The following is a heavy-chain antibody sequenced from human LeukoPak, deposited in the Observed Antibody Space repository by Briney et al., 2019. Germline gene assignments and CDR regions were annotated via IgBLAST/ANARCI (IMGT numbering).Heavy chain of an antibody. CDR2: IYPGDSDT. V-gene: IGHV5-51*01. J-gene: IGHJ4*02. CDR1: GYSFTSYW. CDR3: ARSARGSRFCSDY. D-gene: IGHD3-10*01. Sequence: GESLKISCKGSGYSFTSYWLGWVRPVPGKGLEWMAIIYPGDSDTRYSPSFQGQVTISADKSISTAYLQWNSLKASDTAMYYCARSARGSRFCSDYWGQGTLVTVSS.